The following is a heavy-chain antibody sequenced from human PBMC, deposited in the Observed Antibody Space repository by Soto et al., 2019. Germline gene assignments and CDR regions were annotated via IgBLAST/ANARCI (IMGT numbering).Heavy chain of an antibody. CDR2: ISYDGSNK. J-gene: IGHJ6*02. CDR1: RFTFSSYG. V-gene: IGHV3-30*03. CDR3: ATGLVGYVCGVQDYHSGMDV. Sequence: QVQLVESGGGVVQPGRSLRLSCAASRFTFSSYGMHWVRQAPPKALEWVAAISYDGSNKNYADSVKGRFTISRDNSKITLYVSMNGLRGEVTAVYPCATGLVGYVCGVQDYHSGMDVGGQGTTVTVSS. D-gene: IGHD5-18*01.